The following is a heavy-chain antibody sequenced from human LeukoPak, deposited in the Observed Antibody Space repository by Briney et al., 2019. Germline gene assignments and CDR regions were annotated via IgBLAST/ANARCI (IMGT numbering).Heavy chain of an antibody. Sequence: ASVKVSCKAFGYTFTSYGISWVRQAPGQGLEWMGWISAYNGNTKYSQKFQGRVTITRDTSASTAYMELSSLRSEDTAVYYCARETRMGPAKAAPGGYWGQGTLVTVSS. CDR3: ARETRMGPAKAAPGGY. V-gene: IGHV1-18*01. D-gene: IGHD6-6*01. CDR2: ISAYNGNT. J-gene: IGHJ4*02. CDR1: GYTFTSYG.